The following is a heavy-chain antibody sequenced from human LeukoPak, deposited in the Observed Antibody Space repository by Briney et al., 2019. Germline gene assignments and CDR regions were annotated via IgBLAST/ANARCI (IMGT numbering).Heavy chain of an antibody. Sequence: SETLSLTCTVSDGSISSSSYYWGWIRQPPGKGLEWIGSIYYSGSTYYNPSLKSRVTISVDTSKNQFSLKLSSVTAADTAVYYCARVVVVVALPYYYYMDVWGKGTTVTVSS. CDR3: ARVVVVVALPYYYYMDV. J-gene: IGHJ6*03. V-gene: IGHV4-39*07. D-gene: IGHD2-15*01. CDR1: DGSISSSSYY. CDR2: IYYSGST.